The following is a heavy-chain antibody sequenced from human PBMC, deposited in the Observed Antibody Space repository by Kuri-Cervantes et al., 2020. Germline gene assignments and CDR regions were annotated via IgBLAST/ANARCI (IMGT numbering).Heavy chain of an antibody. V-gene: IGHV3-30-3*01. CDR2: ISYDGSNK. J-gene: IGHJ4*02. CDR1: GFTFSSYA. CDR3: ARGPKYGGIKSGFDY. Sequence: GESLKISCAASGFTFSSYAMHWVRQAPGKGLEWVAVISYDGSNKYYADSVKGRFTISRDNSKNTLYLQMNSLRAEGTAVYYCARGPKYGGIKSGFDYWGQGTLVTVSS. D-gene: IGHD4-23*01.